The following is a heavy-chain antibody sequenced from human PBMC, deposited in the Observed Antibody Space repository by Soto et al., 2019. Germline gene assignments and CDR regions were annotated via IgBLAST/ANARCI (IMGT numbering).Heavy chain of an antibody. Sequence: EVQLLESGGGLVQPGGSLRLSCAASGFTFSSFAMSWVRQAPGKGLEWVSGISARGDSKEYADSVKGRFTISRDNSKSTPYLQINSLRGGDTAIYLCARDPVRLLTGAGYFDYWGQGTRVSVSS. D-gene: IGHD3-9*01. CDR3: ARDPVRLLTGAGYFDY. J-gene: IGHJ4*02. V-gene: IGHV3-23*01. CDR1: GFTFSSFA. CDR2: ISARGDSK.